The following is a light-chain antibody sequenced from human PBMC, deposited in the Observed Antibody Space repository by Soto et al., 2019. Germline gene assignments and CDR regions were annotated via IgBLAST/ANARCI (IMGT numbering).Light chain of an antibody. CDR1: QAINNY. CDR3: QQYNRYPLYT. J-gene: IGKJ2*01. V-gene: IGKV1-16*02. CDR2: AAS. Sequence: DIRMTQSPSSLSASVRDRVTITCRTSQAINNYLAWFQQKPGKAPKSLIFAASSLPSGVPSQFSGSGSGTDFTLTIRSLQPEDFAPYYCQQYNRYPLYTCGQGTKLEIK.